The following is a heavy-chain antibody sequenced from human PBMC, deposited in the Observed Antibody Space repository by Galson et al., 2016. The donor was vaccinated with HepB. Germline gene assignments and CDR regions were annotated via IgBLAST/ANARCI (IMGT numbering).Heavy chain of an antibody. CDR2: VNWDGSAT. CDR1: GFTFEDYV. CDR3: AKASGSDYSFEH. J-gene: IGHJ4*02. D-gene: IGHD1-26*01. Sequence: SLRLSCAASGFTFEDYVIHWVRQAPGKGLEWVSLVNWDGSATFYTDSVKGRFTISRDNRKNSLYLQMNSLTTEDTAFYFCAKASGSDYSFEHWGQGSLVTVSS. V-gene: IGHV3-43D*03.